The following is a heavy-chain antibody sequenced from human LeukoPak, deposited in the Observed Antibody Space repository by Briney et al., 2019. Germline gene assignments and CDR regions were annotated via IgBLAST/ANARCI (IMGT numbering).Heavy chain of an antibody. CDR1: GFTFINYW. V-gene: IGHV3-7*01. Sequence: GGSLRLSCAASGFTFINYWMGWVRQAPGRGLEWVANIKQDGSETYYVDSVKGRFTISRDNAKNSLYLQMNSLRAEDTAVYYCARWGYTNGWYYFENWGQGTLVTVSS. CDR3: ARWGYTNGWYYFEN. J-gene: IGHJ4*02. CDR2: IKQDGSET. D-gene: IGHD6-19*01.